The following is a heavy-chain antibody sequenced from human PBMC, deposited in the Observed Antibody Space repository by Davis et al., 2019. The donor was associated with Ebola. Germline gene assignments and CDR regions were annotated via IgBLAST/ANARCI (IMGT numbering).Heavy chain of an antibody. D-gene: IGHD2/OR15-2a*01. CDR3: ARRPSIYYYYYGMDV. J-gene: IGHJ6*04. CDR2: TYHSGRT. CDR1: GVPVRSYY. V-gene: IGHV4-59*02. Sequence: MPSETLSLTCNVPGVPVRSYYWSWIRQPPGKGLEWIGYTYHSGRTNYDPSLNSRVTISIDTSKNQFSLKLSSVTAADTAVYYCARRPSIYYYYYGMDVWGKGTTVTVSS.